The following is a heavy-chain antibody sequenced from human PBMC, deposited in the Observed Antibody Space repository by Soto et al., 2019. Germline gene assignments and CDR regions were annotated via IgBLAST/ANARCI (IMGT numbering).Heavy chain of an antibody. CDR2: MNPNSGNT. D-gene: IGHD2-15*01. V-gene: IGHV1-8*01. CDR3: TRHAIIPKLQYGMDV. CDR1: GYTFTSYD. J-gene: IGHJ6*02. Sequence: SVEVSCKASGYTFTSYDSNWVRQANGQGLEWMGWMNPNSGNTGYAQKFQGRVTMTRNTSISTAYMELSSLRSEDTAVYYCTRHAIIPKLQYGMDVWGQGITVPGSS.